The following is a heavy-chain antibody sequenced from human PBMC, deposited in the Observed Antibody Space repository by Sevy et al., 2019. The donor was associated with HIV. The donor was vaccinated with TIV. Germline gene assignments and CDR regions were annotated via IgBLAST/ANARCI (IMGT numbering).Heavy chain of an antibody. CDR1: GFIFSNYW. V-gene: IGHV3-7*01. CDR2: IKGDGSQT. Sequence: GGSLRLSCAASGFIFSNYWMTWVRQAPGKGLEWVANIKGDGSQTDYADSVRGRCTISRDNAKNSLYLQINSLSPEDTALYYCARDTGHFYVEYWDQGTLVTVSS. D-gene: IGHD1-1*01. J-gene: IGHJ4*02. CDR3: ARDTGHFYVEY.